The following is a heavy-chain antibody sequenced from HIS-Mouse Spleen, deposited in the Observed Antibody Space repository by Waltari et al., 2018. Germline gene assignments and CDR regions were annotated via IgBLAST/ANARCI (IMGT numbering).Heavy chain of an antibody. Sequence: QLQLQESGPGLVKPSATLSLTCTAPGGSISIISYYWGRLRQPPGKGLEWIGSSYYSGSTYYNPSLKSRVTISVDTSKNQFSLKLSAVTAADTAVYYCAREFGLLPPISSRDYDAFDIWGQGTMVTVSS. J-gene: IGHJ3*02. CDR3: AREFGLLPPISSRDYDAFDI. V-gene: IGHV4-39*07. D-gene: IGHD3-10*01. CDR2: SYYSGST. CDR1: GGSISIISYY.